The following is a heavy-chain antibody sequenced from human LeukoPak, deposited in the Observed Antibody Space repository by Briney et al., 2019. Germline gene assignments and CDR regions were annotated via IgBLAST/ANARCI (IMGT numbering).Heavy chain of an antibody. CDR3: ARAVDYRNYFDY. D-gene: IGHD4-11*01. CDR2: IYHSGTT. J-gene: IGHJ4*02. Sequence: SQTLSLTCTVSGDSMTRGGYDWSWVRQPPGKGLEWVGFIYHSGTTFYNPSLESRATISVDTSQNQFSLKLTSVTAADTAVYYCARAVDYRNYFDYWGQGTLVTVSS. V-gene: IGHV4-31*03. CDR1: GDSMTRGGYD.